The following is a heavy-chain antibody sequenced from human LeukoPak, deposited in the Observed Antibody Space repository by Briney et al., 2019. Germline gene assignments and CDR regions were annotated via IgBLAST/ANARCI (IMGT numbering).Heavy chain of an antibody. V-gene: IGHV3-23*01. CDR2: ISAGVSDT. Sequence: RGSLTLSCAASGFTFSTDAMSWVRHAPGKGLEWFSGISAGVSDTYYADSVKGRLTISRDNPKNTAELQMNSLRTEETAAYYCXXDGXXVPXVGPYYYYYYIDVWGKGTTVTVSS. CDR1: GFTFSTDA. J-gene: IGHJ6*03. CDR3: XXDGXXVPXVGPYYYYYYIDV.